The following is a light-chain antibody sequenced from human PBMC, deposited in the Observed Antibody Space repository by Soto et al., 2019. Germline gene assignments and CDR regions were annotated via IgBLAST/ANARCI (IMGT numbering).Light chain of an antibody. J-gene: IGKJ1*01. CDR3: QQYGSSPPT. V-gene: IGKV3-20*01. Sequence: EIVLTQSPATLSLSPGERATLSCRASQSVTSSYLAWYQQKPGQAPRLLIYGASSRATGIPDRFSGSGSGTGFSLTISRLEPEDCAVYYCQQYGSSPPTFGQGTKVEIK. CDR2: GAS. CDR1: QSVTSSY.